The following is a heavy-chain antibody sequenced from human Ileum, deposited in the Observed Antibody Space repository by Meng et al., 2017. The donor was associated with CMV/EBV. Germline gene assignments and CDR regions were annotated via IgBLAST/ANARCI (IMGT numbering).Heavy chain of an antibody. CDR2: IRNDGSYK. J-gene: IGHJ4*02. CDR1: GFTFSNYG. CDR3: VRINYLDH. Sequence: QGQLVACGGGGVQAGGSLRLSWAASGFTFSNYGMHWVRQAPGKGLEWVAIIRNDGSYKYYADSVKGRFTISRDNSKNTLYLQMNSLEPEDTAVYYCVRINYLDHWGQGTLVTVSS. V-gene: IGHV3-30*02.